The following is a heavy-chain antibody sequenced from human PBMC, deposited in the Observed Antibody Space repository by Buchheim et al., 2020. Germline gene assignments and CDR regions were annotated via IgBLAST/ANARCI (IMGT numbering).Heavy chain of an antibody. CDR2: ISDSGGST. CDR3: AKVPGSYGDYPRFDY. Sequence: EVQLLESGGGLVQPGGSLRLSCAASGFTFISYAMSWVRQAPGKGLEWVSTISDSGGSTYYADSVKGRFIISRDNSKNTLYLQMNSLRAEDTAVYYCAKVPGSYGDYPRFDYWGQGTL. V-gene: IGHV3-23*01. CDR1: GFTFISYA. J-gene: IGHJ4*02. D-gene: IGHD4-17*01.